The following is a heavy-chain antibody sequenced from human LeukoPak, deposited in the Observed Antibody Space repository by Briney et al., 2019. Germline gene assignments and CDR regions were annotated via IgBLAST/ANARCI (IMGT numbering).Heavy chain of an antibody. CDR2: ISSSGSYI. D-gene: IGHD4-17*01. Sequence: GGSLRLSCAASGFTFSSYSMNWVRQAPGKGLEWVSSISSSGSYIYYADSVKGRFTISRDNAKNSLYLQMNSLRAEDTAVYYCARAHFGDYRFDFWGQGTLVTVSS. J-gene: IGHJ4*02. CDR3: ARAHFGDYRFDF. V-gene: IGHV3-21*01. CDR1: GFTFSSYS.